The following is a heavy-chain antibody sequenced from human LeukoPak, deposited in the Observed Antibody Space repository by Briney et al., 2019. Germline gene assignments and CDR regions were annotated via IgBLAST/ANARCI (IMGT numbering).Heavy chain of an antibody. Sequence: ASVKVSCKASGYTFTTYDINWVRQATGQGLEWMGWMNPNSGNTGYAQKFQGRVTMTRNTCISTAFMELSGLRSEDTAVYFCARRNTAMVAGLDYWGQGSLVTVSS. J-gene: IGHJ4*02. V-gene: IGHV1-8*01. CDR2: MNPNSGNT. CDR3: ARRNTAMVAGLDY. CDR1: GYTFTTYD. D-gene: IGHD5-18*01.